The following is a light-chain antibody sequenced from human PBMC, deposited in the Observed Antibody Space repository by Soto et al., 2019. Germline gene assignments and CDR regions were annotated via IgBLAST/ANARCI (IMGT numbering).Light chain of an antibody. CDR1: QSVSNNY. Sequence: VLTQSAGTLSLSPGERSTLSCRASQSVSNNYLAWYQQKPGHAPRLLIYGASNRATGIPDRLTASGSGTDFTLPISRPDPEEFAVYYCQQYGSSGTFGQGTKVDIK. CDR3: QQYGSSGT. V-gene: IGKV3-20*01. J-gene: IGKJ1*01. CDR2: GAS.